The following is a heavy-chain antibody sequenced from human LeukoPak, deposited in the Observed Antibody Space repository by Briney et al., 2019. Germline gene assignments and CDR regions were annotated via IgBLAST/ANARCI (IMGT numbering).Heavy chain of an antibody. CDR1: GFTFDDYA. CDR2: ISWNSGSI. CDR3: AKDTWELLRGSYFDY. V-gene: IGHV3-9*01. J-gene: IGHJ4*02. Sequence: GGSLRLSCAASGFTFDDYAMHWVRQAPGKGLEWVSGISWNSGSIGYADSVKGRFTISRDNAKNSLYLQMNSLRAEDTALYYCAKDTWELLRGSYFDYWGQGTLVTVSS. D-gene: IGHD1-26*01.